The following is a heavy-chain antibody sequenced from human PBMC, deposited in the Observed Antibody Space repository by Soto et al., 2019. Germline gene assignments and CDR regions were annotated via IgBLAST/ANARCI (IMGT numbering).Heavy chain of an antibody. V-gene: IGHV4-59*01. CDR2: VDYTGNT. D-gene: IGHD2-15*01. J-gene: IGHJ4*01. Sequence: PSETLSLTCTVSTDSMDGFYWNWIRQPPGKGLEWIGYVDYTGNTNYNPSLRSRVSISIDTSKNQFSLQLSSVIAADTAIYYCARDATLLHWGHGTLVTVSS. CDR1: TDSMDGFY. CDR3: ARDATLLH.